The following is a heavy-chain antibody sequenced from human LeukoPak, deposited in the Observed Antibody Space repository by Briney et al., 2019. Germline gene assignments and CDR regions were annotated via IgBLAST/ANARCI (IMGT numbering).Heavy chain of an antibody. V-gene: IGHV4-39*07. D-gene: IGHD4-17*01. J-gene: IGHJ4*02. CDR3: ARVMSGTTRVY. Sequence: PSETLSLTCTVSGGSISSSSYYWGWIRQPPGKGLEWIGSIYYSGSTYYNPSLKSRVTISVDTSKNRFSLKLSSVTAADTAVYYCARVMSGTTRVYWGQGTLVTVSS. CDR2: IYYSGST. CDR1: GGSISSSSYY.